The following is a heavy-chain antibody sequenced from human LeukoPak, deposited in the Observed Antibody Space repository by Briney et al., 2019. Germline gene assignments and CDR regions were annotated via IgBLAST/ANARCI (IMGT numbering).Heavy chain of an antibody. CDR2: ISGSGGST. J-gene: IGHJ4*02. CDR1: GFTFSSYA. CDR3: AKRRERSRYFDY. D-gene: IGHD5-24*01. Sequence: GGSLRLSCAASGFTFSSYAMSWVRQAPGKGLEWVSAISGSGGSTYYADSVKGRFTISRYNSKNTLYLQMNSLRAEDTAVYYCAKRRERSRYFDYWGQGTLVTVSS. V-gene: IGHV3-23*01.